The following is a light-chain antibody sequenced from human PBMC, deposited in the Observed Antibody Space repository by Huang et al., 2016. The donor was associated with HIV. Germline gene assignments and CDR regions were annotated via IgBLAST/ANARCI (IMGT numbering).Light chain of an antibody. CDR3: QQYYSTPS. V-gene: IGKV1-NL1*01. CDR1: QGISNS. Sequence: DIQMTQSPSSLSASVGDRVTITCRARQGISNSLAWYQQKPGKAPKFLVSATSKLESGAPSRFSGSGSGTDYTLTISSLQPEDFATYYCQQYYSTPSFGQGTRLEIK. CDR2: ATS. J-gene: IGKJ5*01.